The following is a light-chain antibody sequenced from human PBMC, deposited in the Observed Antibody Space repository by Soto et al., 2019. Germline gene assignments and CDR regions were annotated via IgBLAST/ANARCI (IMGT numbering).Light chain of an antibody. CDR1: QSINSW. J-gene: IGKJ2*01. CDR3: QQYDRFPYT. Sequence: DIQMTQSPSTLSASIGDTVIITCRASQSINSWLAWYQQKPGKAPKLLIHKASTLESGVPSRFSGSESGTEFTLTISSLQPDDFATFYCQQYDRFPYTVGQGTKLEIK. V-gene: IGKV1-5*03. CDR2: KAS.